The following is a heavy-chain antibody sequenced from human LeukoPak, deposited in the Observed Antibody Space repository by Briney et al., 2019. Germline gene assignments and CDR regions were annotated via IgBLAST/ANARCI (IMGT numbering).Heavy chain of an antibody. D-gene: IGHD5/OR15-5a*01. CDR1: GGTFSSYA. CDR2: IIPIFGTA. CDR3: AREGPLYAFDI. Sequence: SVKVSCKASGGTFSSYAISWVRQAPGQGLEWMGGIIPIFGTANYAQKFQGRVTMTRDMSTSTVYMELSSLRSEDTAVYYCAREGPLYAFDIWGQGTMVTVSS. V-gene: IGHV1-69*05. J-gene: IGHJ3*02.